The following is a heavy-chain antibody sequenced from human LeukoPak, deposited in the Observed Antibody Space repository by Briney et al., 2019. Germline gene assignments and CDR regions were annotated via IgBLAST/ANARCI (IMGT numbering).Heavy chain of an antibody. CDR2: ISGSGGST. CDR3: AKVLPSYYDSSGQGPYYFDY. CDR1: GFTFSSYA. V-gene: IGHV3-23*01. J-gene: IGHJ4*02. D-gene: IGHD3-22*01. Sequence: GGSLRLSCAASGFTFSSYAMSWVRQAPGKGLEWVSAISGSGGSTYYADSVKGRFTISRDNSKNTLYLQMNSLRAEDTAVYYCAKVLPSYYDSSGQGPYYFDYWGQGTLVTVSS.